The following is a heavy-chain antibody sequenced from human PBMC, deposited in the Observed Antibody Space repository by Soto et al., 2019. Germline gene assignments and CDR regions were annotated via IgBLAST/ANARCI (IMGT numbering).Heavy chain of an antibody. D-gene: IGHD6-13*01. CDR2: IYYSGST. CDR3: AREEYSSSFPAAWNAKNWFDP. Sequence: SETLSLTCTVSGGSISSGDYYWSWIRQPPGKGLEWIGYIYYSGSTYYNPSLKSRVTISVDTSKNQFSLKLSSVTAADTAVYYCAREEYSSSFPAAWNAKNWFDPWGRGTLVTVSS. CDR1: GGSISSGDYY. J-gene: IGHJ5*02. V-gene: IGHV4-30-4*01.